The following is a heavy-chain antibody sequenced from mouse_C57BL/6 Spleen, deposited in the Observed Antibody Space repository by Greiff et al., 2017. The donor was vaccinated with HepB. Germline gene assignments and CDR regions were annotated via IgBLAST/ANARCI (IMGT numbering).Heavy chain of an antibody. CDR1: GYAFSSSW. Sequence: QVQLQQSGPELVKPGASVKISCKASGYAFSSSWMNWVKQRPGKGLEWIGRIYPGDGDTNYNGKFKGKATLTAYNSSSPANMQLSSLTSEDSAVYFCARSLYSNYGFAYWGQGTLVTVSA. CDR2: IYPGDGDT. J-gene: IGHJ3*01. CDR3: ARSLYSNYGFAY. D-gene: IGHD2-5*01. V-gene: IGHV1-82*01.